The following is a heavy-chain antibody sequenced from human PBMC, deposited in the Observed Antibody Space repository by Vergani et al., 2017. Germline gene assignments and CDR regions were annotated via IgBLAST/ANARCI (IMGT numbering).Heavy chain of an antibody. CDR3: ARLIAAADGNWFDP. Sequence: EVQLVESGGGLVKPGGSLRLSCAASGFTFSTYSMNWVRQAPGKGLEWVSSISSSSYYIYYADSVKGRFTISRDNAKNSLYLQMNSLRAEDTAVYYCARLIAAADGNWFDPWGQGTLVTVSS. D-gene: IGHD6-13*01. J-gene: IGHJ5*02. CDR1: GFTFSTYS. V-gene: IGHV3-21*01. CDR2: ISSSSYYI.